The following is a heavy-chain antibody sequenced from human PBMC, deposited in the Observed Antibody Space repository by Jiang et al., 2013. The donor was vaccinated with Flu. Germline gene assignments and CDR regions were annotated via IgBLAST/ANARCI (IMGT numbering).Heavy chain of an antibody. CDR1: GGTFNNYA. V-gene: IGHV1-69*06. D-gene: IGHD3-22*01. CDR3: ARGPDSGGYYYFY. J-gene: IGHJ4*02. CDR2: ITPIFGTA. Sequence: SGAEVKKPGSSVKASCKASGGTFNNYAINWVRQAPGQRLEWMGGITPIFGTANYAQKFQGRVTITADKSTSTAYMELSGLRSEDTAVYYCARGPDSGGYYYFYWGQGTLITVSS.